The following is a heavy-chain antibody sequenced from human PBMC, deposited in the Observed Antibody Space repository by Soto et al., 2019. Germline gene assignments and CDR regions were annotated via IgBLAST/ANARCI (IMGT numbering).Heavy chain of an antibody. CDR1: GDTISTGGYT. CDR3: ARGPAGDKVDY. J-gene: IGHJ4*02. Sequence: PSETLSLTCDVSGDTISTGGYTWAWIRQPPGKGLEWIGHIYNIGSTYSTPSLRSRVAISIDTSNNQFSLKLTPVTAADTAVYYCARGPAGDKVDYWGQGTLVTVSS. CDR2: IYNIGST. V-gene: IGHV4-30-2*05. D-gene: IGHD6-19*01.